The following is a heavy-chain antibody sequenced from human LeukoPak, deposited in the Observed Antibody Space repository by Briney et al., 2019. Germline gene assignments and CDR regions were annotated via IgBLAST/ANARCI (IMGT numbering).Heavy chain of an antibody. D-gene: IGHD4-11*01. CDR2: IQYDESSK. CDR3: ARGDFSRY. Sequence: PGGSLRLACKASGLRFSRGGMHWIRQAPGKGLEWLAFIQYDESSKYYADSVKGRFTISRDNAKNSLYLQMNSLRAEDTAVYYCARGDFSRYWGQGTLVTVSS. J-gene: IGHJ4*02. V-gene: IGHV3-30*02. CDR1: GLRFSRGG.